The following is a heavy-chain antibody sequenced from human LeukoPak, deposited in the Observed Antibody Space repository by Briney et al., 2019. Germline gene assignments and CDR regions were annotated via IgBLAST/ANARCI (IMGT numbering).Heavy chain of an antibody. D-gene: IGHD1-7*01. CDR3: ARDVPGTVPFDY. CDR1: GYSFTTNG. CDR2: ISANNGDT. J-gene: IGHJ4*02. Sequence: ASVKVSCKASGYSFTTNGISWVRQAPGQGLEWMGWISANNGDTNYVQKFQGRVTTTTDTSTSTAYMELRSLISDDTAFYYCARDVPGTVPFDYWGQGPVVRVCS. V-gene: IGHV1-18*01.